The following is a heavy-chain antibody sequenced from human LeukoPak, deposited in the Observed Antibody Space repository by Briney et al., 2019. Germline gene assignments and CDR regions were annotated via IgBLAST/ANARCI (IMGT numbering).Heavy chain of an antibody. Sequence: SETLSLTCTVSGGSISSYYWSWIRQPPGKGLEWIGYIYYSGSTNYNPSLKSRVTISVDTSKNQFSLKLSSVTAADTAVYYCAPIHIVLMGFDPWGQGTLVTVSS. CDR1: GGSISSYY. CDR3: APIHIVLMGFDP. V-gene: IGHV4-59*01. J-gene: IGHJ5*02. CDR2: IYYSGST. D-gene: IGHD2-8*01.